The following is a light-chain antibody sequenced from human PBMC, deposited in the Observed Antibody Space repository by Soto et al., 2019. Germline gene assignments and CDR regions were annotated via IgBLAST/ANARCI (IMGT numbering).Light chain of an antibody. V-gene: IGKV1-5*03. J-gene: IGKJ1*01. CDR1: QSMNDR. Sequence: DIQMTQSPSTLSASVGDRVTITCRASQSMNDRLAWYQQKPGKAPKLLIYKSSNLQSGVPSRFSGSGSGTEFTLTISSLQPDDFATYYCQQYYSYSTFGQGTKVDIK. CDR3: QQYYSYST. CDR2: KSS.